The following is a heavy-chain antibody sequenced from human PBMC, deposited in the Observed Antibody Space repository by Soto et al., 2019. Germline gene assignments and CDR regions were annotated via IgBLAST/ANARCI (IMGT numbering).Heavy chain of an antibody. CDR1: GYTFTGYY. Sequence: QVQLVQSGAEVKKPGASVKVSCKASGYTFTGYYMHWVRQAPGQGLEWMGWINPNSGGTNYAQKFQGWVTMARDTSISTAYMELSRLRSDDTAVYYCVRRVYGDYETDYWGQGTLVTVSS. CDR3: VRRVYGDYETDY. V-gene: IGHV1-2*04. CDR2: INPNSGGT. J-gene: IGHJ4*02. D-gene: IGHD4-17*01.